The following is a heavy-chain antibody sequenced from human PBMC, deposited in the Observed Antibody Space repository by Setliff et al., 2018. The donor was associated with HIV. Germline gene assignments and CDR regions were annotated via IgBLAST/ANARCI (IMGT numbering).Heavy chain of an antibody. CDR3: ARHTRQLEFLEWLSPHYYHYYYMGV. D-gene: IGHD3-3*01. CDR2: IYPGDSDT. J-gene: IGHJ6*03. Sequence: PGESLKISCKGSGYSFSTYWIGWVRQMPGKGLEWMGIIYPGDSDTTYSPSFQGQVTISADKSISTAYLQWSSLKASDTAMYYCARHTRQLEFLEWLSPHYYHYYYMGVWGQGTTVTVSS. V-gene: IGHV5-51*01. CDR1: GYSFSTYW.